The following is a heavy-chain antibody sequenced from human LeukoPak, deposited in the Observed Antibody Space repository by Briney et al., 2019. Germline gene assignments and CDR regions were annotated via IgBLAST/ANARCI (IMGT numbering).Heavy chain of an antibody. CDR2: IIPILGIA. Sequence: SVKVSCKASGGTFSSYTISWVRQAPGQGLEWMGRIIPILGIANYAQKFQGRVTITADKSTSTAYMELSSLRSEDTAVYYCARYDFWSGSSPDYYYYYGMDVWGQGTTVTVS. J-gene: IGHJ6*02. D-gene: IGHD3-3*01. V-gene: IGHV1-69*02. CDR1: GGTFSSYT. CDR3: ARYDFWSGSSPDYYYYYGMDV.